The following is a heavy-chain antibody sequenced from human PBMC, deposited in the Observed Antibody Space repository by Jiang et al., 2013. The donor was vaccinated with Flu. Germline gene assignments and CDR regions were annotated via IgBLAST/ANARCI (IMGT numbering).Heavy chain of an antibody. CDR2: INTNTGNP. D-gene: IGHD3-22*01. J-gene: IGHJ3*02. CDR3: ARPNYYDSSGKDAFDI. Sequence: MGWINTNTGNPTYAQGFTGRFVFXLDTSVSTAYLQISSLKAEDTAVYYCARPNYYDSSGKDAFDIWGQGTMVTVSS. V-gene: IGHV7-4-1*02.